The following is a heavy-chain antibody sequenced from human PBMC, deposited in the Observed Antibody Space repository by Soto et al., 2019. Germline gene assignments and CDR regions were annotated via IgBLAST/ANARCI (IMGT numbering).Heavy chain of an antibody. Sequence: SVKVSCKASGGTFSSYAISWVRQAPGQGLEWMGGIIPIFGTANYAQKFQGRVTITADESTSTAYMELSSLRSEDTAVYYCARDLHGDSRGENWFDPWGQGTLVTVSS. CDR1: GGTFSSYA. CDR2: IIPIFGTA. J-gene: IGHJ5*02. D-gene: IGHD4-17*01. V-gene: IGHV1-69*13. CDR3: ARDLHGDSRGENWFDP.